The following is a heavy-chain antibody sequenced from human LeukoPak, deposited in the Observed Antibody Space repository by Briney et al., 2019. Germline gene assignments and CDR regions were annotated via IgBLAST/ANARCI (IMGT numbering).Heavy chain of an antibody. V-gene: IGHV4-34*01. CDR1: GGSFSGYY. Sequence: SETLSLTCAVYGGSFSGYYWSWIRQPPGKGLEWIGEINHSGSTNYNPSLKSRVTISLDTSKNQFSLKLSSVTAADTAVYYCARTYGVAAAGARFDPWGQGTLVTVSS. D-gene: IGHD6-13*01. CDR3: ARTYGVAAAGARFDP. J-gene: IGHJ5*02. CDR2: INHSGST.